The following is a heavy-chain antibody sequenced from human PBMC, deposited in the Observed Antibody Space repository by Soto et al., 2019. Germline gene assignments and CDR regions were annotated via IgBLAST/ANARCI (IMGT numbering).Heavy chain of an antibody. CDR1: GFTFSNAW. D-gene: IGHD2-2*02. Sequence: GGSLRLSCAASGFTFSNAWMSWVRQAPGKGLEWVGRIKSKTDGGTTDYAAPVKGRFTISRDDSKNTLYLQMNSLKTEDTAVYYCTTGIVVVPAAITRIRYRGQGTLVTVS. V-gene: IGHV3-15*01. CDR2: IKSKTDGGTT. CDR3: TTGIVVVPAAITRIRY. J-gene: IGHJ4*02.